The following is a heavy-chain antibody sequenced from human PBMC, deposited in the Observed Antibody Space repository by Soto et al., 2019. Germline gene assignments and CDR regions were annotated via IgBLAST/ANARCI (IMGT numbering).Heavy chain of an antibody. D-gene: IGHD3-16*01. CDR2: INPSGGST. CDR1: GYTFTSYY. J-gene: IGHJ6*02. V-gene: IGHV1-46*03. Sequence: GASVKVSCKASGYTFTSYYMHWVRQAPGQGLEWMGIINPSGGSTSYAQKFQGRVTMTRDTSTSTVYMELSSLRSEDTAVYYCAREGLGNDDYYYYGMDVWGQGTTVTVSS. CDR3: AREGLGNDDYYYYGMDV.